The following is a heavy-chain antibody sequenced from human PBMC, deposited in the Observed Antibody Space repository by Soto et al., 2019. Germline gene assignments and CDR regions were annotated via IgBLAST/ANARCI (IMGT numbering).Heavy chain of an antibody. CDR1: GGSISSGGYS. J-gene: IGHJ5*02. CDR3: SITDFWSGTNNWFDP. V-gene: IGHV4-30-2*05. Sequence: SETLSLTCAVSGGSISSGGYSWSWIRQPPGKGLEWIGYIYHSGSTYYNPSLKSRVTISVDTSKNQFSLKLSSVTAADTAVYYCSITDFWSGTNNWFDPWGQGTLVTVSS. CDR2: IYHSGST. D-gene: IGHD3-3*01.